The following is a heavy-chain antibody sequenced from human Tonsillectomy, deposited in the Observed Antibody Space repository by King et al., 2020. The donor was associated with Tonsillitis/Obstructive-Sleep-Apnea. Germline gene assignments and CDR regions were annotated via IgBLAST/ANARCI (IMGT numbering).Heavy chain of an antibody. CDR1: GGSISSSNW. CDR3: ASHKADFWSGFYFDY. Sequence: QLQESGPGLVKPSETLSLTCAVSGGSISSSNWWSWVRQPPGKGLEWIGEIYHSGSTNYNPSLKSRVTISVDKSKKQFSLKLSSVTAADTAVYYCASHKADFWSGFYFDYWGQGTLVTVSS. CDR2: IYHSGST. V-gene: IGHV4-4*02. J-gene: IGHJ4*02. D-gene: IGHD3-3*01.